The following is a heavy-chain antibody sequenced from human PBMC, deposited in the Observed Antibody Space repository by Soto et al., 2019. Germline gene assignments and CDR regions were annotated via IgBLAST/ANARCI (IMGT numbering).Heavy chain of an antibody. CDR3: ARRRRHGSSDPYFDY. D-gene: IGHD6-13*01. J-gene: IGHJ4*02. V-gene: IGHV4-59*08. CDR1: GGSISSYY. Sequence: QVQLQESGPGLVKPSETLSLTCTVSGGSISSYYWSWIRQPPGKGLEWIGYIYYSGSTNYNPSLKSRVTISVDTSKNQFSLKLSSVTAADTAVYYCARRRRHGSSDPYFDYWGQGTLVTVSS. CDR2: IYYSGST.